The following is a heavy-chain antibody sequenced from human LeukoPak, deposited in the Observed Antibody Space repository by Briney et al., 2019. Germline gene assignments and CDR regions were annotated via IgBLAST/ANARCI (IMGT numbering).Heavy chain of an antibody. CDR1: GGTFSSYA. D-gene: IGHD3-22*01. Sequence: SVKVSCKASGGTFSSYAISWVRQAPGQGLEWMGRIIPIFGTANYAQKFQGRVTITTDESTSTAYMELSSLRSEDTAVYYCARVVLDHYYDSSGYLGTLDYWGQGTLVTVSS. J-gene: IGHJ4*02. CDR2: IIPIFGTA. V-gene: IGHV1-69*05. CDR3: ARVVLDHYYDSSGYLGTLDY.